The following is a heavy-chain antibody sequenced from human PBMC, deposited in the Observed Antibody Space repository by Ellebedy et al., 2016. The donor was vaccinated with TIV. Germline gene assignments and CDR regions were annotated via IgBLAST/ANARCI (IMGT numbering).Heavy chain of an antibody. J-gene: IGHJ4*02. CDR3: ARGGYGRPFDC. V-gene: IGHV3-7*03. Sequence: GESLKISCAASEFTFSNYWMKWVRQAPGKGLEWVANIKQDGSEKYYVDSVKGRFTISRDNVKNSLFLQMNSLRVEDTAVYFCARGGYGRPFDCWGQGTLVTVSS. CDR1: EFTFSNYW. CDR2: IKQDGSEK. D-gene: IGHD5-12*01.